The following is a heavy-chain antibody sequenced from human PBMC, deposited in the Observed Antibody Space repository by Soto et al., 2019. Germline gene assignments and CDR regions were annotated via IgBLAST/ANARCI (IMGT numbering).Heavy chain of an antibody. CDR2: IYYSGSA. CDR1: GASIRSFH. J-gene: IGHJ6*03. Sequence: QVQLQKSGPGLVKPSETLSLTCTVSGASIRSFHWSWIRQTPGKGLEWIGYIYYSGSANYNPSLKSRGTLSVDTSRNQVSLKLSSVTAADTGVYYCAAAVPAEYVFPYYYMDVWGRGITVTVSS. CDR3: AAAVPAEYVFPYYYMDV. D-gene: IGHD3-16*01. V-gene: IGHV4-59*01.